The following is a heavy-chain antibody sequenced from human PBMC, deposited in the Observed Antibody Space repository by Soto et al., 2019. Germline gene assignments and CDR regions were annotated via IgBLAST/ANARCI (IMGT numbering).Heavy chain of an antibody. D-gene: IGHD3-22*01. CDR2: IYSGGNT. Sequence: QLLLQESGPGLVKPSETLSLTCTVSGGASSSTTYYWGWIRQSPGKGLEWIGNIYSGGNTYYNPSIQMLVTMSVDTSTSHLSLQRISVTAADTSVYYCAGQSYESLGYFYSSWGQGTLVPVSS. V-gene: IGHV4-39*01. J-gene: IGHJ5*02. CDR1: GGASSSTTYY. CDR3: AGQSYESLGYFYSS.